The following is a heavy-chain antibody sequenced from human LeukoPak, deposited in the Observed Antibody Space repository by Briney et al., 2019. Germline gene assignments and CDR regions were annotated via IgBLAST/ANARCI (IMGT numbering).Heavy chain of an antibody. J-gene: IGHJ6*03. V-gene: IGHV3-7*01. CDR3: AKDGGGYYPSYYYYMDV. CDR2: IKPDGRET. Sequence: GGSLRLSCAASGFTFSSYWMNWVRQAPGKGLEWVANIKPDGRETYYVDSVKGRFTISRDNAKNSLYLQMNSLRAEDTAVYYCAKDGGGYYPSYYYYMDVWGKGTTVTISS. CDR1: GFTFSSYW. D-gene: IGHD3-22*01.